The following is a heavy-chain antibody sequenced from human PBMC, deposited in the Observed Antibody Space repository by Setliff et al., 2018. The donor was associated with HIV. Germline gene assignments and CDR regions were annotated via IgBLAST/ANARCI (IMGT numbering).Heavy chain of an antibody. J-gene: IGHJ4*02. Sequence: GGSLRLSCAASGFSFSTSAMHWVRQAPGKGLEWVSRINNDGGTSYADSVKGRFTIFRDNAQNTLYLQMNSLRGEDTAVYYCAGVPTGTTSAFDYWGQGTLVTVSS. V-gene: IGHV3-74*01. CDR2: INNDGGT. D-gene: IGHD1-7*01. CDR3: AGVPTGTTSAFDY. CDR1: GFSFSTSA.